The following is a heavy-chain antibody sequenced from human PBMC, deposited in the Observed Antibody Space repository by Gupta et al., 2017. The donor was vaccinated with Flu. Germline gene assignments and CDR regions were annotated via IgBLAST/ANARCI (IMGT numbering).Heavy chain of an antibody. Sequence: EVQLVESGGGLVQPGGSLRLSCAASGFTVSSYFMSWVRQAPGKGLEWVSVIYSGGSTYYADSVKGRFTISRDNSKNTLYLQMNSLRAEDTAVYYCARGGRRDGYNLGYWGQGTLVTVSS. J-gene: IGHJ4*02. CDR2: IYSGGST. D-gene: IGHD5-12*01. V-gene: IGHV3-66*02. CDR1: GFTVSSYF. CDR3: ARGGRRDGYNLGY.